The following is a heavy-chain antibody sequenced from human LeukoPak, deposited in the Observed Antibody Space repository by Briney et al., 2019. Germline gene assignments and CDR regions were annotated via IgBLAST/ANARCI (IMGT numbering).Heavy chain of an antibody. J-gene: IGHJ4*02. D-gene: IGHD2-2*01. CDR2: IYYSGST. CDR1: GGSISSSSYS. V-gene: IGHV4-39*01. CDR3: ARQLGYCSSTSCYADKVDY. Sequence: SETLSFTCTVSGGSISSSSYSWGWIRQPPGKGLEWIGSIYYSGSTYYNPSLKSRVTISVDTSKNQFSLKLSSVTAADTAVYYCARQLGYCSSTSCYADKVDYWGQGTLVTVSS.